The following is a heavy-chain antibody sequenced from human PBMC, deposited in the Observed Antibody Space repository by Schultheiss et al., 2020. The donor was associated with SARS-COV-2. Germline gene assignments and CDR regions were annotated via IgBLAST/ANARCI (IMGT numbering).Heavy chain of an antibody. CDR3: AREGAAGTWATYGMDV. Sequence: SVKVSCKASGGTFSSYAISWVRQAPGQGLEWMGGIIPFFGATQYAQKFQGRVMITADESTSTAYMELSSLRSEDTAVYYCAREGAAGTWATYGMDVWGQGTTVTVSS. CDR1: GGTFSSYA. D-gene: IGHD6-13*01. V-gene: IGHV1-69*13. J-gene: IGHJ6*02. CDR2: IIPFFGAT.